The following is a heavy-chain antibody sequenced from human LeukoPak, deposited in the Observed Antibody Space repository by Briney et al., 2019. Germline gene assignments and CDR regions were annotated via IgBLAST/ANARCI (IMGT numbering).Heavy chain of an antibody. Sequence: SETLSLTCTVSGGSISSYYWSWIRQPPGKGLEWIGYIYYSGSTNYNPSLKSRVTISVDTSKNQFSLKLSSVTAADTAVYYCARVQKAGIAAAGYYYMDVWGKGTTVTVSS. V-gene: IGHV4-59*12. CDR2: IYYSGST. CDR1: GGSISSYY. D-gene: IGHD6-13*01. J-gene: IGHJ6*03. CDR3: ARVQKAGIAAAGYYYMDV.